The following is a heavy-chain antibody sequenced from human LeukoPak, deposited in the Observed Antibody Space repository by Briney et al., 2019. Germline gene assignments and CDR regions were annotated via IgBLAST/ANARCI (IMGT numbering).Heavy chain of an antibody. J-gene: IGHJ5*02. V-gene: IGHV1-18*01. CDR2: ISAYNGNT. Sequence: ASVKVSCKASGYTFTSYGISWVRQAPGQGLEWMGWISAYNGNTNYAQKLQGRVTMTTDTSTSTAYMELSRLRSDDTAVYYCARDSGSTYYYGSGSYYSWFDPWGQGTLVTVSS. CDR3: ARDSGSTYYYGSGSYYSWFDP. CDR1: GYTFTSYG. D-gene: IGHD3-10*01.